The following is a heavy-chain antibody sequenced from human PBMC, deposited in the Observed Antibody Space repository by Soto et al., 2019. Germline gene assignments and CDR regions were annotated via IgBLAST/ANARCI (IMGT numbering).Heavy chain of an antibody. Sequence: SETLSLTCTVSGGSISSGDYYWSWIRQPPGKGLEWIGYIYYSGSTYYNPSLKSRVTISVDTSKNQFSLKLSSVTAADTAVYYCAREGYYYDSSGYLDYWGQGTLVTVSS. J-gene: IGHJ4*02. CDR1: GGSISSGDYY. CDR2: IYYSGST. CDR3: AREGYYYDSSGYLDY. D-gene: IGHD3-22*01. V-gene: IGHV4-30-4*01.